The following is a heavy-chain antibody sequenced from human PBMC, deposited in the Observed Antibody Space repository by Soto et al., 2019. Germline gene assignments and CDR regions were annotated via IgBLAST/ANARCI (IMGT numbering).Heavy chain of an antibody. D-gene: IGHD3-3*01. J-gene: IGHJ5*02. CDR1: GFTFSSYS. Sequence: GGSLRLSCAASGFTFSSYSMNWVRQAPGKGLEWVSYISSSSSTNYYADSVKGRFTNTSDNAKNSLYLQMNSLRAEDTAVYYCARDRQGGVYDFWSGYWFDPWGQGTLVTVSS. CDR2: ISSSSSTN. V-gene: IGHV3-48*01. CDR3: ARDRQGGVYDFWSGYWFDP.